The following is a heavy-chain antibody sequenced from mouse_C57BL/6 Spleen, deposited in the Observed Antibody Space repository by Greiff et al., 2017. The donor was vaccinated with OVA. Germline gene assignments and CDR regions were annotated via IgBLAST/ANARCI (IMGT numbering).Heavy chain of an antibody. CDR2: IDPSDSYT. Sequence: QVQLQQPGAELVKPGASVKLSCKASGYTFTSYWMQWVKQRPGQGLEWIGEIDPSDSYTNYNQKFKGKATLTVDTSSSTAYMQLSSLTSEDSAVYYCARTGTTMITRWFAYWGQGTLVTVSA. CDR1: GYTFTSYW. D-gene: IGHD2-4*01. CDR3: ARTGTTMITRWFAY. J-gene: IGHJ3*01. V-gene: IGHV1-50*01.